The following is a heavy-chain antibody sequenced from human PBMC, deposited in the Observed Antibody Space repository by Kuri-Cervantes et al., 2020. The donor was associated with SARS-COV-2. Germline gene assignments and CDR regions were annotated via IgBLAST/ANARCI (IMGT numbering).Heavy chain of an antibody. V-gene: IGHV3-49*03. J-gene: IGHJ4*02. D-gene: IGHD2-2*01. CDR2: IRSKAYGGTT. Sequence: GESLKISCAASGFTFSSYSMSWFRQAPGKGLEWVGFIRSKAYGGTTEYAASVKGRFTISRDDSKSIAYLQMNSLKTEDTAVYYCTSIVVVPAANYWGQGTLVTVSS. CDR3: TSIVVVPAANY. CDR1: GFTFSSYS.